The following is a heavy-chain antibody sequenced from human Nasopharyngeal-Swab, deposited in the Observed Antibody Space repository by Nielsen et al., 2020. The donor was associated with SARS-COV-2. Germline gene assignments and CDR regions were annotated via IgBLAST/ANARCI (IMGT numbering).Heavy chain of an antibody. D-gene: IGHD3-10*01. CDR3: TPDSYYRYYYSGMDV. J-gene: IGHJ6*02. V-gene: IGHV3-15*01. CDR2: IKSKTDGGTT. Sequence: GGSLRLSCAASGFTFSNAWMSWVRQAPGKGLEWVGRIKSKTDGGTTDYAAPVKGRFTISRDDSKNTLYLQMNSLKTEDTAVYYCTPDSYYRYYYSGMDVWGQGTTVTVSS. CDR1: GFTFSNAW.